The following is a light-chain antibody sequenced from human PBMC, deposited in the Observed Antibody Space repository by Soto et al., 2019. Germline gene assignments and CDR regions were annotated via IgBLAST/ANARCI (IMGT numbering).Light chain of an antibody. CDR3: QQRSNWPAT. CDR1: QFVSTN. V-gene: IGKV3-15*01. J-gene: IGKJ4*01. Sequence: EVVMTQSPATLSVSPGESATLSCRASQFVSTNLAWYQQRRGQALRLLIYGASTRAIGVPARFSGSGSGTEFTLTISSLQSEDFAVYYCQQRSNWPATFGGGTKVDI. CDR2: GAS.